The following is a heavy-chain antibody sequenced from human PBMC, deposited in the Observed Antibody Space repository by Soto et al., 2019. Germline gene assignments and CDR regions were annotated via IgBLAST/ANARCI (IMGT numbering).Heavy chain of an antibody. V-gene: IGHV4-31*03. Sequence: SETLSLTCTVSGGSISSGGYYWSWIRQHPGKGLEWIGYIYYSGSTYYNPSLKSRVTISVDTSKNQFSLKLSSVTAADTAVYYCAREGVTGYFDYWGQGTLVTVSS. CDR1: GGSISSGGYY. J-gene: IGHJ4*02. D-gene: IGHD2-21*02. CDR2: IYYSGST. CDR3: AREGVTGYFDY.